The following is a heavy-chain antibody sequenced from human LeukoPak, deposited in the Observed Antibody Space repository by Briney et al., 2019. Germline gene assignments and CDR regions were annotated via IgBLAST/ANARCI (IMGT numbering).Heavy chain of an antibody. CDR2: IYPGDSDT. CDR3: GESPRLVGRDTDF. J-gene: IGHJ6*01. Sequence: GESLKISCKGSGYRFTSYWIGWVRQMPGKGLEWMGIIYPGDSDTRYSPSFQGQVTISADKSISTAYLQWSSLKASDPAMYCRGESPRLVGRDTDFWGQGTPVTVSS. V-gene: IGHV5-51*01. D-gene: IGHD3-10*01. CDR1: GYRFTSYW.